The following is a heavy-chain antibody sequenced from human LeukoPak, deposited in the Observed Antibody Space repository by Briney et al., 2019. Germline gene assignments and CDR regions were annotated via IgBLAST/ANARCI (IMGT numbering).Heavy chain of an antibody. V-gene: IGHV3-48*04. CDR1: GFTFSSYS. J-gene: IGHJ5*02. CDR2: ISSSSSTI. CDR3: ARDPGSTMVRGVIIIGWFDP. D-gene: IGHD3-10*01. Sequence: QPGGSLRLSCAASGFTFSSYSMNWVRQAPGKGLEWASYISSSSSTIYYADSVKGRFTISRDNAKNSLYLQMNSLRAEDTAVYYCARDPGSTMVRGVIIIGWFDPWGQGTLVTISS.